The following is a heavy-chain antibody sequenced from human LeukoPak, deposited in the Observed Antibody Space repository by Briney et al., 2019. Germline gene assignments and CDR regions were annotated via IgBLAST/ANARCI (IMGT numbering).Heavy chain of an antibody. J-gene: IGHJ3*02. CDR1: GFTFSSYA. CDR3: AKDKCSTSCYYAFDI. D-gene: IGHD2-2*01. Sequence: GGSLRLSCAASGFTFSSYATSWVRQAPGKGLEWVSAISGSGGSTYYADSVKGRFTISRDNSKNTLYLQMNSLRAEDTAVYYCAKDKCSTSCYYAFDIWGQGTMVTVSS. CDR2: ISGSGGST. V-gene: IGHV3-23*01.